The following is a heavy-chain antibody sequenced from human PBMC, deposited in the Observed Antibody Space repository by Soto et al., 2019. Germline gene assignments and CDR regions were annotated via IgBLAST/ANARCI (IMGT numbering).Heavy chain of an antibody. V-gene: IGHV3-21*01. Sequence: GGSLRLSCAASGFTFSSYSMNWVRQAPGKGLEWVSSISSSSSVIYYADSVKGRFTVSRDNARISLYLQMNSLRAEDTAVYYCARDLSWGSNWYYYMDVWGKGTTVTVSS. CDR3: ARDLSWGSNWYYYMDV. D-gene: IGHD7-27*01. CDR2: ISSSSSVI. J-gene: IGHJ6*03. CDR1: GFTFSSYS.